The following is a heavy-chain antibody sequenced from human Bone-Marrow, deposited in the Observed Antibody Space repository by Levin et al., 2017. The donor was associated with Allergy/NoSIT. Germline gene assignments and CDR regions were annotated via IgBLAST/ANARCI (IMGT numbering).Heavy chain of an antibody. CDR2: INPSGGST. CDR3: ARILDCSSTSCRYAFDY. CDR1: GYTFTSYY. V-gene: IGHV1-46*01. D-gene: IGHD2-2*01. J-gene: IGHJ4*02. Sequence: GESLKISCKASGYTFTSYYMHWVRQAPGQGLEWMGIINPSGGSTSYAQKFQGRVTMTRDTSTSTVYLELSSLRSEDTAVYYGARILDCSSTSCRYAFDYWGQGTLVTVSS.